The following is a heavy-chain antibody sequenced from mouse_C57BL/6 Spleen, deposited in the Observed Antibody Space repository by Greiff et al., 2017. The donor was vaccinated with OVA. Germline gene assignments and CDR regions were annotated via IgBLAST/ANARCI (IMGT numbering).Heavy chain of an antibody. V-gene: IGHV5-17*01. CDR2: ISSGSSTI. CDR3: ARGHYYAMDY. Sequence: EVNLVESGGGLVKPGGSLKLSCAASGFTFSDYGMHWVRQAPEKGLEWVAYISSGSSTIYYADTVKGRFTISRDNAKNTLFLQMTSLRSEDTARYYCARGHYYAMDYWGQGTSVTVSS. J-gene: IGHJ4*01. CDR1: GFTFSDYG.